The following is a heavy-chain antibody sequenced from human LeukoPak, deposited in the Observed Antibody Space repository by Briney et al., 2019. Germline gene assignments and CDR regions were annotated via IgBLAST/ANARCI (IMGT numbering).Heavy chain of an antibody. V-gene: IGHV4-34*01. CDR3: ARGEPGYYYYGMDV. CDR1: GGSFSGYY. J-gene: IGHJ6*02. D-gene: IGHD1-1*01. Sequence: PSETPSLTCAVYGGSFSGYYWSWIRQPPGKGLEWIGEINHSGSTNYNPSPKSRVTISVDTSKNQFSLKLSSVTAADTAVYYCARGEPGYYYYGMDVWGQGTTVTVSS. CDR2: INHSGST.